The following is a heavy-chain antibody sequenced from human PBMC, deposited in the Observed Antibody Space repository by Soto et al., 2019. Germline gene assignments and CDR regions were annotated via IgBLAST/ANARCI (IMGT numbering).Heavy chain of an antibody. D-gene: IGHD4-17*01. J-gene: IGHJ5*02. CDR3: ARGAATVTPGWFDP. Sequence: PSQTLSLTCAVSCYSISSGYYWGWIRQPPGKGLEWIASIYHSGTTYHNPSLKSRVTISVDTSKNQFSLKLSSVIAADTAVYYCARGAATVTPGWFDPWGQGTLVTVSS. CDR2: IYHSGTT. V-gene: IGHV4-38-2*01. CDR1: CYSISSGYY.